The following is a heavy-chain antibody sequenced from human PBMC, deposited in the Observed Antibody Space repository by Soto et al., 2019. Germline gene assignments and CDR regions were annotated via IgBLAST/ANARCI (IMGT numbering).Heavy chain of an antibody. Sequence: SETLSLTCAVYGGSFSGYYWSWIRQPPGKGLEWIGEINHSGSTNYNPSLKSRVTISVDTSKNQFSLKLSSVTAADTAVYYCATAPPREYWGQGTLVTVSS. J-gene: IGHJ4*02. V-gene: IGHV4-34*01. CDR1: GGSFSGYY. CDR3: ATAPPREY. CDR2: INHSGST.